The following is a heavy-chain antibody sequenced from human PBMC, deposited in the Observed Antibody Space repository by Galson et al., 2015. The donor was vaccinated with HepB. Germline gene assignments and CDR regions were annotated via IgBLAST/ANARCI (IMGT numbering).Heavy chain of an antibody. D-gene: IGHD6-19*01. J-gene: IGHJ3*02. Sequence: SLRLSCAASGFTFSSYSMNWVRQAPGKGLEWVSSISSSSSYIYYADSVKGRFTISRDNAKNSLYLQMNSLRAEDTAVYYCARDRRVKAVAGPGAFDIWGQGTMVTVSS. CDR1: GFTFSSYS. CDR3: ARDRRVKAVAGPGAFDI. CDR2: ISSSSSYI. V-gene: IGHV3-21*01.